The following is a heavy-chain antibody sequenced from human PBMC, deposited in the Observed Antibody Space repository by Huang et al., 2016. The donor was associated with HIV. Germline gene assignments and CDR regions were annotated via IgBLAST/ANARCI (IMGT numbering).Heavy chain of an antibody. J-gene: IGHJ5*02. CDR3: ASGQRMRESDIVATIPVS. V-gene: IGHV1-3*01. CDR1: GYNFTSRG. CDR2: INPGKGKT. D-gene: IGHD5-12*01. Sequence: QVHLVQSGPEVKKPGASVKVSCKASGYNFTSRGLHWVRQAPGQRLEWMGYINPGKGKTEYAPKVQDRVTLTRDISAKTAYMQLSRLTSEDTAVYYCASGQRMRESDIVATIPVSWGQGALVTVSS.